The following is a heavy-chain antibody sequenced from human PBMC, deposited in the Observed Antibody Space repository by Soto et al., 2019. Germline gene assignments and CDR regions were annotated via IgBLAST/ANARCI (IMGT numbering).Heavy chain of an antibody. CDR1: GYSFTDYH. J-gene: IGHJ6*02. CDR2: INPKSGGT. D-gene: IGHD2-8*01. V-gene: IGHV1-2*04. CDR3: ARGDSTDCSNGVCSFVYNRDMDV. Sequence: QVQLVQSGAEVKKPGASVKVSCKASGYSFTDYHIHWVRQAPGQGLEWLGRINPKSGGTSTAPKMQGWVTMTTDAAIITACMELTRQTSDDTAIYYCARGDSTDCSNGVCSFVYNRDMDVWGQGTTVTVSS.